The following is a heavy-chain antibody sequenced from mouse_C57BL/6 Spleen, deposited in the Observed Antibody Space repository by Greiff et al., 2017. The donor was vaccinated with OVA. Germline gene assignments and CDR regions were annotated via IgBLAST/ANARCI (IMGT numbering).Heavy chain of an antibody. CDR2: ISYSGST. CDR1: GYSITSGYD. J-gene: IGHJ1*03. D-gene: IGHD1-1*01. Sequence: VQLKESGPGMVKPSQSLSLTCTVTGYSITSGYDWHWIRHFPGNKLEWMGYISYSGSTNYNPSLKSRISITHDTSKNHFFLKLNSVTTEDTATYYCGRNYYGSRGYFDVWGTGTTVTVSS. CDR3: GRNYYGSRGYFDV. V-gene: IGHV3-1*01.